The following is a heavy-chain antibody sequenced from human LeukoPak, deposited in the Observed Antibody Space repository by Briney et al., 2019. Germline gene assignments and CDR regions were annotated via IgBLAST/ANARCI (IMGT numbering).Heavy chain of an antibody. V-gene: IGHV3-48*04. D-gene: IGHD6-19*01. CDR1: GFSFSNFG. CDR3: ARVRYDSGWYDY. J-gene: IGHJ4*02. Sequence: GGSLRLSCAASGFSFSNFGINWVRQAPGKGLEWVAYISSSSSTINYADSVKGRFTLSRDNAKNSLYLQMNSLRAEDAAVYYCARVRYDSGWYDYWGQGAQVIVSS. CDR2: ISSSSSTI.